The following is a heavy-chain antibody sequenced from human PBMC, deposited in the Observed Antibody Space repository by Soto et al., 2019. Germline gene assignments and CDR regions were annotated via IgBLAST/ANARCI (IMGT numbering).Heavy chain of an antibody. J-gene: IGHJ6*02. Sequence: QLQLQESGSGLVKPSQTLSLTCAVSGGSISSGGYYWSWVRQPPGKGLEWIEYIYHSGNTYYNPSLKSRVTISEDGSKNEPSLKLTSGTAADTAVYYCARVPDVWGQGATVIVSS. V-gene: IGHV4-30-2*01. CDR2: IYHSGNT. CDR3: ARVPDV. CDR1: GGSISSGGYY.